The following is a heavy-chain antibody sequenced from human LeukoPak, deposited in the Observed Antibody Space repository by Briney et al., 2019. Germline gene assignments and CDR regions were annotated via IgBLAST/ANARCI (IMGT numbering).Heavy chain of an antibody. CDR3: AGTSKYYDFWSGYSDH. CDR2: IYYSGGT. D-gene: IGHD3-3*01. V-gene: IGHV4-61*05. CDR1: GGSISSSNSY. Sequence: SETLSLTCTVSGGSISSSNSYWGWIRQPPGKGLEWIGYIYYSGGTNYNPSLKSRVTISVDTSKNQFSLKLSSVTAADTAVYYCAGTSKYYDFWSGYSDHWGQGTLVTVSS. J-gene: IGHJ4*02.